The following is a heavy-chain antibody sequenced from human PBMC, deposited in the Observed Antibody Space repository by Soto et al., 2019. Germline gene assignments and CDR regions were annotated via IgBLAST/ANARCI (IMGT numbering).Heavy chain of an antibody. CDR3: AELSSPYYYDSSGYYPH. V-gene: IGHV1-18*01. J-gene: IGHJ4*02. D-gene: IGHD3-22*01. Sequence: ASVKVSCKASGYTFTSYGISWVRQAPGQGLEWMGWISAYNGNTNYAQKLQGRVTMTTDTSTSTAYMELRSLRSDDTAVYYCAELSSPYYYDSSGYYPHWGQGTLVTVSS. CDR1: GYTFTSYG. CDR2: ISAYNGNT.